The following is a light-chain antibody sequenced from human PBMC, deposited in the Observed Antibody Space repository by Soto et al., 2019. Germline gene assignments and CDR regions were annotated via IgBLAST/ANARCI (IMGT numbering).Light chain of an antibody. CDR2: DTN. V-gene: IGLV7-46*01. J-gene: IGLJ2*01. CDR1: TGAVTSGHY. Sequence: QAVVTQGPSLTVSPGGTVTLTCGSSTGAVTSGHYPYWFQQKPGQAPRTLIYDTNNKHSWTPARFSGSLLGGKAALTLSGAQPDDEADYYCLLVYSGVVVFGGGTKLTVL. CDR3: LLVYSGVVV.